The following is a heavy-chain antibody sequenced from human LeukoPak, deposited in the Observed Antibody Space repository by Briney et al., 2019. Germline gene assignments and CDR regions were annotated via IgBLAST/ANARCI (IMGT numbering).Heavy chain of an antibody. V-gene: IGHV3-7*01. D-gene: IGHD2-15*01. CDR1: GFTLSIYW. CDR2: IKQDGSET. J-gene: IGHJ6*02. Sequence: GGSLGLSCAASGFTLSIYWMNWVRQAPGKGLEWVANIKQDGSETYFVDSVKGRFTISRDNAKNSLYVQMNSLRVEDTAVYYCARGVGGGSLHAMDVWGQGTTVTVSS. CDR3: ARGVGGGSLHAMDV.